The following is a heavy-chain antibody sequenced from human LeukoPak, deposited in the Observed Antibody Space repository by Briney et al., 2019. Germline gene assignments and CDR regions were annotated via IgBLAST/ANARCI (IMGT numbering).Heavy chain of an antibody. CDR1: GGSISSGGYS. CDR2: IYDSGST. D-gene: IGHD3-10*01. J-gene: IGHJ4*02. V-gene: IGHV4-30-2*01. Sequence: PSQTLSLTCAVFGGSISSGGYSWSWIRQPPGKGLEWVGYIYDSGSTYYHPSLKSLVTIAVDRSKNQFSLKLSSVTAADTAVYYCARGYGSGSCDYWGQGTLVTVSS. CDR3: ARGYGSGSCDY.